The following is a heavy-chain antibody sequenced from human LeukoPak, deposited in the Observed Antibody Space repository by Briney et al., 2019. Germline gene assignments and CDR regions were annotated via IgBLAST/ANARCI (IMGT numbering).Heavy chain of an antibody. D-gene: IGHD1-26*01. J-gene: IGHJ4*02. Sequence: PGGSLRLSCAASGFTFSKAWLSWVRQAPGKGLEWVSDITIGDDSTYYADSVKGRFTISRDNSKNTLYLQMNSLRAEDTAVYYCAKLKWELSSVSDYWGQGTLVTVSS. CDR1: GFTFSKAW. CDR2: ITIGDDST. V-gene: IGHV3-23*01. CDR3: AKLKWELSSVSDY.